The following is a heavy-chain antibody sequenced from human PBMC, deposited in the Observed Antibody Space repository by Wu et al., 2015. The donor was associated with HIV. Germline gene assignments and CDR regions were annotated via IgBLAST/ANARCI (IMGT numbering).Heavy chain of an antibody. Sequence: QVQLVQSGAEVKKPGASVKVSCKASGYTFTSYYMHWVRQAAGQGLEWMGWMNLYSGSSGYAQKFQGRVTMTRNTSINTAYMELRSLRSDDTAIYYCTSVRRVPTYYYYGEDVWGQGTTVIVSS. CDR2: MNLYSGSS. V-gene: IGHV1-8*02. CDR3: TSVRRVPTYYYYGEDV. D-gene: IGHD2-2*01. CDR1: GYTFTSYY. J-gene: IGHJ6*02.